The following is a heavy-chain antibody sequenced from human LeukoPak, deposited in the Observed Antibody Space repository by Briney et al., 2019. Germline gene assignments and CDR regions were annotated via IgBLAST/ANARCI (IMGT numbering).Heavy chain of an antibody. CDR2: ISTYNGNT. V-gene: IGHV1-18*01. J-gene: IGHJ4*02. CDR3: ARVTRDGHNSPDY. D-gene: IGHD5-24*01. CDR1: GYTFTSYD. Sequence: ASVKVSCKASGYTFTSYDISWVRQAPGQGLEWVGWISTYNGNTNYVQKLQDRVTMTTDTSTSTAYMELRSLRSDDTAVYYCARVTRDGHNSPDYWGQGTLVTVSS.